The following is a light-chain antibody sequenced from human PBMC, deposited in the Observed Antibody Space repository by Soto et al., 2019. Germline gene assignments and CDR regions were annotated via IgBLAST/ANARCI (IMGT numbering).Light chain of an antibody. CDR3: QQYSSPPRT. J-gene: IGKJ1*01. CDR1: QSVSSY. Sequence: EIVLTQSPGSLSLSPGERATLSCRASQSVSSYLAWYQQKPGQAPRLLISGASSRATGFPDWFSGSGSGTDFSLTISRLEPEDSAVYYCQQYSSPPRTFGQGTKVEIK. V-gene: IGKV3-20*01. CDR2: GAS.